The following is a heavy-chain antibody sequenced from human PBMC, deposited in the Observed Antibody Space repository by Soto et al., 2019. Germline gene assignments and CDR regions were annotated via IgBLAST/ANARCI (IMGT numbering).Heavy chain of an antibody. CDR1: GYTFTSYA. V-gene: IGHV1-3*01. J-gene: IGHJ3*02. CDR2: INAGNGNT. Sequence: EASVKVSCKASGYTFTSYAMHWVRQAPGQRLEWMGWINAGNGNTKYSQKFQGRVTITRDTSASTAYMELSSLRSEDTAVYYCARKYYGSGPIGAFDIWGQGTMVPV. D-gene: IGHD3-10*01. CDR3: ARKYYGSGPIGAFDI.